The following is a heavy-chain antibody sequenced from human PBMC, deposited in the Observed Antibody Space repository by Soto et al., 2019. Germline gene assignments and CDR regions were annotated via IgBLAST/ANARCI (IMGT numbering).Heavy chain of an antibody. Sequence: PGGSLRLSCAASGFTFSSYDMHWVRQATGKGLEWVSAIGTAGDTYYPGSVKGRFTISRENAKNSLYLQMNSLRAEDTAVYYCAKDDYNSGYDAGYYWGQGTLVTVSS. D-gene: IGHD5-12*01. CDR1: GFTFSSYD. V-gene: IGHV3-13*01. CDR2: IGTAGDT. J-gene: IGHJ4*02. CDR3: AKDDYNSGYDAGYY.